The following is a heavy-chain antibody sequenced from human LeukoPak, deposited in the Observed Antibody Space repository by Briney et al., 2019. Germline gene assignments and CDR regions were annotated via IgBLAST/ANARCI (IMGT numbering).Heavy chain of an antibody. CDR3: AKEAAVIAIPYFDY. CDR2: ISSDGRA. J-gene: IGHJ4*02. Sequence: GGSLRLSCVASGFTFRNYAMSGVRQAPGKGLEWVSGISSDGRAFYSDSVKGRFTISRHNSKNPLYPQMNSLRAEDTAVYYCAKEAAVIAIPYFDYWGQGTLVTVSS. CDR1: GFTFRNYA. V-gene: IGHV3-23*01. D-gene: IGHD2-21*01.